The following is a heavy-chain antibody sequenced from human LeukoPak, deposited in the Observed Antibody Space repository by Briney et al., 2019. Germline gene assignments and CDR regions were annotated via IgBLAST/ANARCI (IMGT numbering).Heavy chain of an antibody. D-gene: IGHD5-24*01. CDR1: GFTFDVYA. Sequence: PGGSLRLSCAASGFTFDVYAMHWVRQAPGKGLEWASGISWNSVNIGHEDSVKGRFTISRDNAKNSLHLQMNSLRPEDTALYYCVKDRGLRNQWLQVTYDSWGQGTLVTVSS. CDR3: VKDRGLRNQWLQVTYDS. CDR2: ISWNSVNI. J-gene: IGHJ4*02. V-gene: IGHV3-9*01.